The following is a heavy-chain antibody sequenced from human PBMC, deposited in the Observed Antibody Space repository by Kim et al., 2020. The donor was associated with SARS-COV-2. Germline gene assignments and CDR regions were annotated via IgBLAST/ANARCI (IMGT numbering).Heavy chain of an antibody. D-gene: IGHD3-10*01. V-gene: IGHV3-15*01. CDR3: TTDRDLGGRLLWPHDY. CDR1: GFTFSNAW. Sequence: GGSLRLSCAASGFTFSNAWMSWVRQAPGKGLEWVGRIKSKTDGGTTDYAAPVKGRFTISRDDSKNTLYLQMNSLKTEDTAVYYCTTDRDLGGRLLWPHDYWGQGTLVTVSS. J-gene: IGHJ4*02. CDR2: IKSKTDGGTT.